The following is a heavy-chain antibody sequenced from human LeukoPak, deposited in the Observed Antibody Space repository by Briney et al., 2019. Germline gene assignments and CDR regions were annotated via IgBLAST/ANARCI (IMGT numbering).Heavy chain of an antibody. Sequence: GRSLRLSCAASGFTFSSYAMHWVRQAPGKGLEWVAVISYDGSNKYYADSVKGRFTTSRDNSKNTLYLQMNSLRAEDTAVYYCAKRMGPSIAATDLDYWGQGTLVSVSS. J-gene: IGHJ4*02. CDR1: GFTFSSYA. CDR2: ISYDGSNK. V-gene: IGHV3-30-3*02. D-gene: IGHD6-13*01. CDR3: AKRMGPSIAATDLDY.